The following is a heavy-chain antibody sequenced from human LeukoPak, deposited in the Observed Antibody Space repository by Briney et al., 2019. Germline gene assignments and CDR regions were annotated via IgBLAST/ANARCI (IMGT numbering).Heavy chain of an antibody. Sequence: SETLSLTCTVSGGSISSYYWSWIRQPPGKGLEWIGYIYYSGSANYNPSLKSRVTISVDTSKNQFSLKLSSVTAADTAVYYCARLHGVFQYGMDVWGQGTTVTVSS. J-gene: IGHJ6*02. CDR1: GGSISSYY. V-gene: IGHV4-59*08. D-gene: IGHD2-8*01. CDR3: ARLHGVFQYGMDV. CDR2: IYYSGSA.